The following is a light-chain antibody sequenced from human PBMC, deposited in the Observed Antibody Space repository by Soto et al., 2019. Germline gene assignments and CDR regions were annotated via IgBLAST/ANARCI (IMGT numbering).Light chain of an antibody. J-gene: IGKJ1*01. CDR3: QHCNSYSEA. V-gene: IGKV1-5*03. CDR2: KSS. CDR1: QTISSW. Sequence: DIQMTQSPSTLSGSLGDRVTITCRASQTISSWLAWYQQKPGKAPTLLIYKSSTSKSGVPSRFCGSGSWTEFNLSISSLQPDDFSTYYCQHCNSYSEAFGQGNKVELK.